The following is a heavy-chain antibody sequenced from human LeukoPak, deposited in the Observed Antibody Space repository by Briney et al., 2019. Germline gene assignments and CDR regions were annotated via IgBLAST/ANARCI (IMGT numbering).Heavy chain of an antibody. CDR3: ARDLPEYYYDSSGYYYSLFDY. D-gene: IGHD3-22*01. CDR1: GYTFTSYG. J-gene: IGHJ4*02. Sequence: ASVEVSCKASGYTFTSYGISWVRQAPGQGLEWMGWISAYNGNTNYAQKLQGRVTMTTDTSTSTAYMELRSLRSDDTAVYYCARDLPEYYYDSSGYYYSLFDYWGQGTLVTVSS. CDR2: ISAYNGNT. V-gene: IGHV1-18*01.